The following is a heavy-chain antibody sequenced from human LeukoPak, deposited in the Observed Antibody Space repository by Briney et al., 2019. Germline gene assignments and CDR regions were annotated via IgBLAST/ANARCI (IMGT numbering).Heavy chain of an antibody. V-gene: IGHV3-74*01. CDR1: EFTFSSYW. J-gene: IGHJ4*02. Sequence: GGSLRLSCAASEFTFSSYWMHWVRQAPGKGLVWVSRINSDVTLTTYADSVKGRFTISRDNAKNTLYLQMNSLRAEDTAVYYCVRGGKTSNYFDYWGQGNLVTVSS. CDR3: VRGGKTSNYFDY. CDR2: INSDVTLT.